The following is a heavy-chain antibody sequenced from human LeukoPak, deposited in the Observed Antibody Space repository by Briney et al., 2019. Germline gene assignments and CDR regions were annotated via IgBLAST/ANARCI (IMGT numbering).Heavy chain of an antibody. CDR2: INHSGST. Sequence: PSETLSLTCAVYGGSFSGCYWSWIRQPPGKGLEWIGEINHSGSTNYNPSLKSRVTISVDTSKNQFSLKLSSVTAADTAVYYCAYRSSSSSYFDYWGQGTLVTVSS. CDR3: AYRSSSSSYFDY. J-gene: IGHJ4*02. CDR1: GGSFSGCY. D-gene: IGHD6-6*01. V-gene: IGHV4-34*01.